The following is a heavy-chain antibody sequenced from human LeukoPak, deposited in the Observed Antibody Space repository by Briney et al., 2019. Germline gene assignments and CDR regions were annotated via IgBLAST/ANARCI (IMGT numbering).Heavy chain of an antibody. CDR1: GFTLSSYG. CDR2: ISSSSSSI. Sequence: GGSLRLSCAASGFTLSSYGMDWVRQAPGKGLEWVSYISSSSSSIYYADSVKGRFTISRDNAKNSLYLQMNSLRAENTAVYYCARDPDYWGQGTLVIVSS. CDR3: ARDPDY. J-gene: IGHJ4*02. V-gene: IGHV3-48*01.